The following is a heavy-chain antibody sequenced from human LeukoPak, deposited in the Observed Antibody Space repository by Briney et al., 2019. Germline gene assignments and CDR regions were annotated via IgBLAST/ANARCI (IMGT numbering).Heavy chain of an antibody. D-gene: IGHD6-13*01. V-gene: IGHV3-66*01. CDR2: IYSGAGT. J-gene: IGHJ5*01. CDR3: AKVLSQGYPNSWTNWFDS. Sequence: GGSLRLSCAASGFTVSSNYMSWVRQAPGKGLEWVSFIYSGAGTYYADSVKGRFTISRDNSKSMLYLQMSGLRAEDTAVYSCAKVLSQGYPNSWTNWFDSWGQGALVTVSS. CDR1: GFTVSSNY.